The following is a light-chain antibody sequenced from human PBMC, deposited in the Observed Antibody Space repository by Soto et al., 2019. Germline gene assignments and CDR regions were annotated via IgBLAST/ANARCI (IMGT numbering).Light chain of an antibody. J-gene: IGKJ1*01. Sequence: EIVLTQSPGTLSLSPGERATLSCRASQSVSSSYLAWYQQKPGQAPRLLIYGASSRATGIPDRFSGSGSGTDFTLTISRLEPEDFAVYYCHQYGSSPPGTFGQWTKVEIK. CDR1: QSVSSSY. CDR2: GAS. V-gene: IGKV3-20*01. CDR3: HQYGSSPPGT.